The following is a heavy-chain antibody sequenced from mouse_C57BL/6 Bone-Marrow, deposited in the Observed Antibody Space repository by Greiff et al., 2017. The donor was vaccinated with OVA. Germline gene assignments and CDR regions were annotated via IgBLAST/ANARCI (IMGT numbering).Heavy chain of an antibody. J-gene: IGHJ3*01. D-gene: IGHD2-4*01. CDR3: ARRGYDYDGAWFAY. CDR1: EYEFPSHD. CDR2: INSDGGST. V-gene: IGHV5-2*01. Sequence: EVKVVESGGGLVQPGESLKLSCESNEYEFPSHDMSWVRKTPEKRLELVAAINSDGGSTYYPDTMERRFIISRDNTKKTLYLQMSSLRSEDTALYYCARRGYDYDGAWFAYWGQGTLVTVSA.